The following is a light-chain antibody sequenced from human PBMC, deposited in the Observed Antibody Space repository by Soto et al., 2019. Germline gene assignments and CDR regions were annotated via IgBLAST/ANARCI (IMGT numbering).Light chain of an antibody. Sequence: QSVLTQPRSVSGSPGQSVTISCTGTSSDIGNYNYVSWYQQYPGKAPKLIIYDVSKRPSGIPDRFFGSKFGNTASLTISGPQAEDEADYYCGSYAGSFIFVFGTGTKVTVL. J-gene: IGLJ1*01. CDR1: SSDIGNYNY. CDR3: GSYAGSFIFV. V-gene: IGLV2-11*01. CDR2: DVS.